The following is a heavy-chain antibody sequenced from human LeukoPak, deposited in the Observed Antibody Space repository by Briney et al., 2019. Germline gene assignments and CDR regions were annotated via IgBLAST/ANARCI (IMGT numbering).Heavy chain of an antibody. Sequence: PSETLSLTCTVSGASISSYYWSWIRQPPGKGLGWIGYVSYSGSTNYNPSLKSRVTISIDTSKNQFSLRLSSVTAADTAVYYCARGSYGGENWGQGTLVTVSS. CDR1: GASISSYY. D-gene: IGHD4-23*01. CDR3: ARGSYGGEN. J-gene: IGHJ4*02. V-gene: IGHV4-59*01. CDR2: VSYSGST.